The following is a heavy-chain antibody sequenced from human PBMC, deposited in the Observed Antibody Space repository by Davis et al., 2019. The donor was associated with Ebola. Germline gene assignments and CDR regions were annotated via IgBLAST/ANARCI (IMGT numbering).Heavy chain of an antibody. J-gene: IGHJ6*02. CDR2: IIPILGIA. D-gene: IGHD3-3*01. CDR3: ARGLRFLEWLLFSPSGMDV. Sequence: AASVKVSCKASGGTFSSYTISWVRQAPGQGLEWMGRIIPILGIANYAQKFQGRVTITADKSTSTAYMELRSLRSDDTAVYYCARGLRFLEWLLFSPSGMDVWGQGTTVTVSS. CDR1: GGTFSSYT. V-gene: IGHV1-69*02.